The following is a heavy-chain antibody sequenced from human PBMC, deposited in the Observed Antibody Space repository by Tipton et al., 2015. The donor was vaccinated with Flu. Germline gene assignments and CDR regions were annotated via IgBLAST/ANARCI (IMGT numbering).Heavy chain of an antibody. CDR2: IYPSDSET. CDR3: GRQGGRYYENWFDP. J-gene: IGHJ5*02. Sequence: QLVQSGAEVKRPGESLKISCKGSGYNFPDYWIAWVRQMPGKGLEWMGTIYPSDSETKYSPSFQGQVTISADKSTNTAYLYWSSLKASDTAIYYCGRQGGRYYENWFDPWGQGTLVTVSS. CDR1: GYNFPDYW. D-gene: IGHD3-22*01. V-gene: IGHV5-51*01.